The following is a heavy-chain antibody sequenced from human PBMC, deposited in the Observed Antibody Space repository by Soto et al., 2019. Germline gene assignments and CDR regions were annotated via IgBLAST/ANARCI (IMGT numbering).Heavy chain of an antibody. CDR2: ISAENGDT. D-gene: IGHD3-22*01. CDR3: ARAAYYYESSGYYPGDY. Sequence: GASVKVSCKASGYTFTSYGFSWVRQAPGQGLEWMAWISAENGDTNNAQKFQGRVFLTTDTSTTTAYMELTSLRSDDTAVYYCARAAYYYESSGYYPGDYWGQGTLVTVSS. J-gene: IGHJ4*02. CDR1: GYTFTSYG. V-gene: IGHV1-18*01.